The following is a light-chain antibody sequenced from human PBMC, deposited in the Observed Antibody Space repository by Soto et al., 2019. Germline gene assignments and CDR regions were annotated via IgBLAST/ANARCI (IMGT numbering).Light chain of an antibody. CDR3: QQYERSPPT. Sequence: EIVLTQSPGTLSLSPGERATLSCRASQSVSSTYLAWYQQKPGRAPSLLIYGASRRATGIPDRFSGSGSGTDFTLTISALEPEDFAVYYCQQYERSPPTFGGGTKVEIK. CDR1: QSVSSTY. V-gene: IGKV3-20*01. CDR2: GAS. J-gene: IGKJ4*01.